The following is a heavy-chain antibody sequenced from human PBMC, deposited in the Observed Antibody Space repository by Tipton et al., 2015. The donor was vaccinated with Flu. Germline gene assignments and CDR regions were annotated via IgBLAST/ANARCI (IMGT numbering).Heavy chain of an antibody. D-gene: IGHD2-15*01. V-gene: IGHV3-7*01. CDR2: MMQDASEQ. J-gene: IGHJ4*02. Sequence: SLRLSCAASGFTFSDYYMSWIRQAPGKGLEWVANMMQDASEQYYVGSVEGRFTISRDNAKNSLFLQMNSLRADDTAVYYCVRAWWVVGSGVAGGIKEYSFDHWGQGALVTVSS. CDR3: VRAWWVVGSGVAGGIKEYSFDH. CDR1: GFTFSDYY.